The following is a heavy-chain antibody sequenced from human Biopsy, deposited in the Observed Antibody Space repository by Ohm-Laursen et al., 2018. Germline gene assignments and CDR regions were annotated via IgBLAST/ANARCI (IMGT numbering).Heavy chain of an antibody. J-gene: IGHJ4*02. CDR3: ANQRSTQRRFEEFSPLF. V-gene: IGHV4-34*01. Sequence: SETLSLTCAVYNVSFSSFYWSWIRQPPGKGLEWIGEISHTGSTNYNPPLKSRVFMSVDTSKSQFSLKLSSVTAADTAIYYCANQRSTQRRFEEFSPLFRGQGTLVTVSP. CDR2: ISHTGST. CDR1: NVSFSSFY. D-gene: IGHD3-10*01.